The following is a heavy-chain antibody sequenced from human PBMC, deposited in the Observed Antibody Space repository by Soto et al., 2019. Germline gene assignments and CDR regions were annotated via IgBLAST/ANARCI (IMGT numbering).Heavy chain of an antibody. J-gene: IGHJ5*02. D-gene: IGHD3-3*01. Sequence: QLQLQESGPGLVKPSETLSLTCTVSGGSISSSSYYWGWIRQPPGKGLEWIGSIYYSGSTYYNPSLKSRVTISADTSKNQFALKLSSVTAADTAVYYCYFFTVYNWFDPWGQGTLVTVSS. CDR1: GGSISSSSYY. V-gene: IGHV4-39*01. CDR3: YFFTVYNWFDP. CDR2: IYYSGST.